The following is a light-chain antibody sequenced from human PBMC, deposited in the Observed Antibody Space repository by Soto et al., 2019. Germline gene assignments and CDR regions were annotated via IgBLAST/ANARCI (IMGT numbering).Light chain of an antibody. CDR2: DVN. J-gene: IGLJ1*01. V-gene: IGLV2-14*01. CDR1: SSDVGGYDY. Sequence: QSALTQPASVSGSPGRSITISCTGTSSDVGGYDYVSWYQQLPGKAPKLLIYDVNNRPSGVSHRFSGSKSGNTASLTISGLQAEDEADYYCSSYTGSSTFVFGTGTKVTVL. CDR3: SSYTGSSTFV.